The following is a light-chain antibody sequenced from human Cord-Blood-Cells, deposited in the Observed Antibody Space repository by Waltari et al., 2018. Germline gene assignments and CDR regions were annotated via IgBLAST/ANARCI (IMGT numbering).Light chain of an antibody. J-gene: IGLJ3*02. CDR3: SSYTSSSTLV. CDR1: SSDVGGYNY. Sequence: QSALTQPASVSGSPGQSITISCPGTSSDVGGYNYVSWYQQHPGKAPKLVIYDVSNRPSGVSNRFSGSKSGNMASLTISGLQAEDEADYYCSSYTSSSTLVFGGGTKLTVL. CDR2: DVS. V-gene: IGLV2-14*01.